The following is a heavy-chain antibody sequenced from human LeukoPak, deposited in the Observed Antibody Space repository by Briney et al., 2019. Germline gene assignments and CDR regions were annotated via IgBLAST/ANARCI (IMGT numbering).Heavy chain of an antibody. Sequence: SETLSLTCTVSGDSFSSGSYYWAWIRQPPGKGLEWIGSIYYSGSTYSNPSLKSRVTISVDTSKKQLSLKLSSVTAADTAVYYCARHFGPAALGAFDIWGQGTMVTVSS. CDR2: IYYSGST. CDR3: ARHFGPAALGAFDI. D-gene: IGHD2-2*01. J-gene: IGHJ3*02. CDR1: GDSFSSGSYY. V-gene: IGHV4-39*01.